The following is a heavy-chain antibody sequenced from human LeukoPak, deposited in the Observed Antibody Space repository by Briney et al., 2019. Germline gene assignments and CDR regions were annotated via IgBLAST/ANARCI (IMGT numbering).Heavy chain of an antibody. D-gene: IGHD3-22*01. Sequence: AGGSLRLSCAASGFTFSDYYMSWIRQAPGKGLEWVSYISSSGSTIYYADSVKSRFTISRDNAKNSLYLQMNSLRAEDTAVYYCARDPEYYDSSGTFDYWGQGTLVTVSS. CDR2: ISSSGSTI. CDR1: GFTFSDYY. V-gene: IGHV3-11*01. J-gene: IGHJ4*02. CDR3: ARDPEYYDSSGTFDY.